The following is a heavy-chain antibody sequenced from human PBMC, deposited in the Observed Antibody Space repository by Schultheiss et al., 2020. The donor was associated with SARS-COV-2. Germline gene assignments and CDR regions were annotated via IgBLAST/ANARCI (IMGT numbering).Heavy chain of an antibody. CDR3: ARGKYSSGWDYYYGMDV. CDR2: IWYDGSNK. J-gene: IGHJ6*02. D-gene: IGHD6-19*01. CDR1: GFTLSSQS. Sequence: GGSLRLSCAASGFTLSSQSFNWVRQTPGKGLEWVAVIWYDGSNKYYADSVKGRFTISRDNSKNTLYLQMNSLRAEDTAVYYCARGKYSSGWDYYYGMDVWGQGTTVTVSS. V-gene: IGHV3-33*08.